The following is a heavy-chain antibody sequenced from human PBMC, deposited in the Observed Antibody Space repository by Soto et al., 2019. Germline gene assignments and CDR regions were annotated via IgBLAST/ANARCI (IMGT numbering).Heavy chain of an antibody. CDR1: GFTFSSYS. CDR2: ITGGSTI. Sequence: GGSLRLSCAASGFTFSSYSMNWVRQAPGKGLECVSYITGGSTIYYADSVKGRFTISRDNAKNSLFLQMNSLRVEDTAVYSCTRGGSLYDRTKGDYWGPGTQVTVSS. CDR3: TRGGSLYDRTKGDY. D-gene: IGHD3-3*01. J-gene: IGHJ4*02. V-gene: IGHV3-48*04.